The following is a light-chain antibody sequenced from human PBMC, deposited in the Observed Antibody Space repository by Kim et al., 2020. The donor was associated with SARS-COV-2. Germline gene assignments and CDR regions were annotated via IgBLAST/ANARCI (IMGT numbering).Light chain of an antibody. V-gene: IGKV3-15*01. J-gene: IGKJ2*01. CDR2: GAS. CDR1: QSVSST. Sequence: SGSPRERATPTCKANQSVSSTLAWYQQKPSQAPRLLIYGASARATGIPARFSGSGSVTEFTLTISSLQSEDFAVYYCQQYNNWPYTFGQGTKLEI. CDR3: QQYNNWPYT.